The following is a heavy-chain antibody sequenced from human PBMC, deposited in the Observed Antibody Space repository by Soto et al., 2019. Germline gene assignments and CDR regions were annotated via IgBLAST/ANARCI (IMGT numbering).Heavy chain of an antibody. V-gene: IGHV4-34*01. D-gene: IGHD2-21*02. J-gene: IGHJ6*02. CDR3: ARQHIVVVTATDYYYYYGMDV. Sequence: SETLSLTCAVYGGSFSGYYWSWIRQPPGKGLEWIGEINHSGSTNYNPSLKSRVTISVDTSTNQFSLKLSSVTAADTAVYYCARQHIVVVTATDYYYYYGMDVWGQGTTVTVSS. CDR1: GGSFSGYY. CDR2: INHSGST.